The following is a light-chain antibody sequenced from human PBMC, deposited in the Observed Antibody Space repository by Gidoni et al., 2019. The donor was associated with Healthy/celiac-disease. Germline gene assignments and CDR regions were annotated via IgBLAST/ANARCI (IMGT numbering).Light chain of an antibody. CDR3: QQYSNWRT. CDR1: QSVGNN. CDR2: GAS. J-gene: IGKJ1*01. V-gene: IGKV3-15*01. Sequence: EIVMTQSPATLSLSPGETVTLSCRASQSVGNNLAWYQQKPGQAPRLLIYGASARATGIPARFSGSGSGTEFTLTISSLQSEEFAVYFCQQYSNWRTFXQXTKVEI.